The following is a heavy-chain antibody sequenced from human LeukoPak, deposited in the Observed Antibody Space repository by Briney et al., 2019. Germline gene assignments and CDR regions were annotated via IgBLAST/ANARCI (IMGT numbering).Heavy chain of an antibody. CDR1: GGSISSSSYY. J-gene: IGHJ5*02. CDR3: ARAGFGELLFFFDP. Sequence: SETLSLTCTVSGGSISSSSYYWGWIRQPPGKGLERIGSIYYSGSTYYNPSLKSRVTISVDTSKNQFSLKLSSVTAADTAVYYCARAGFGELLFFFDPWGQGTLVTVSS. V-gene: IGHV4-39*07. CDR2: IYYSGST. D-gene: IGHD3-10*01.